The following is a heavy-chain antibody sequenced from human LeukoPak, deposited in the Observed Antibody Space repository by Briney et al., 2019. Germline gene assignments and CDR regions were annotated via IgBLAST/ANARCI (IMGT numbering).Heavy chain of an antibody. CDR2: IYYSVTT. D-gene: IGHD6-19*01. J-gene: IGHJ4*02. Sequence: SETLSLTCTVSGGSIGSSTFSWGWIRQPPGKGLEWIGSIYYSVTTYYNPSLKSRVTISVDASKNQFSLKLSSVTAADTAVYYCARDLFQLYSSGWYVDYWGQGTLVTVSS. V-gene: IGHV4-39*07. CDR3: ARDLFQLYSSGWYVDY. CDR1: GGSIGSSTFS.